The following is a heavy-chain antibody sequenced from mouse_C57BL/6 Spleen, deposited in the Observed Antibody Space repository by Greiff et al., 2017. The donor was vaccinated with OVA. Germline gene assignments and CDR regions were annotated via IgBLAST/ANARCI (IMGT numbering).Heavy chain of an antibody. D-gene: IGHD1-1*01. CDR2: INYDGSST. CDR3: ARRGNYYGSSGYFDV. Sequence: EVNVVESEGGLVQPGSSMKLSCTASGFTFSDYYMAWVRQVPEKGLEWVANINYDGSSTYYLDSLKSRFIISRDNAKNILYLQMSSLKSEDTATYYFARRGNYYGSSGYFDVWGTGTTVTVSS. J-gene: IGHJ1*03. CDR1: GFTFSDYY. V-gene: IGHV5-16*01.